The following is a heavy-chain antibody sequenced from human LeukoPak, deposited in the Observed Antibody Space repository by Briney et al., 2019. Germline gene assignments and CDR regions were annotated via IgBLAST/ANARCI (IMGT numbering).Heavy chain of an antibody. D-gene: IGHD6-13*01. V-gene: IGHV3-11*01. CDR3: ARDPIAAAGRFY. CDR2: ISSSGSTI. J-gene: IGHJ4*02. Sequence: GGSLRLSCAASGFTFSDYYMSWIRQAPGKGLEWVSYISSSGSTIYYADSVKGRFTISRDNAKTSLYLQMNRLRAEDTAVYYCARDPIAAAGRFYWGQGTLVTVSS. CDR1: GFTFSDYY.